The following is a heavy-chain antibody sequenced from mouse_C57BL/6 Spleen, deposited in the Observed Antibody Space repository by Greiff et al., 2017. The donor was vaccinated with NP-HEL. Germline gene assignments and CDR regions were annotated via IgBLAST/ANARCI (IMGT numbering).Heavy chain of an antibody. V-gene: IGHV1-4*01. Sequence: VQLQQSGAELARPGASVKMSCKASGYTFTSYTMHWVKQRPGQGLEWIGYINPSSGYTKYNQKFKDKATLTADKSSSTAYMQLSSLTSEDSAVYYCARERGFVTGYFDVWGTGTTVTVSS. CDR3: ARERGFVTGYFDV. CDR1: GYTFTSYT. D-gene: IGHD2-12*01. CDR2: INPSSGYT. J-gene: IGHJ1*03.